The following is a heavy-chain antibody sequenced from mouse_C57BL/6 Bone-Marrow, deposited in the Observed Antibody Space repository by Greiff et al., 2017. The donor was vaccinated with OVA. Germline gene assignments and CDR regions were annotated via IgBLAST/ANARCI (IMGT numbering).Heavy chain of an antibody. V-gene: IGHV14-4*01. CDR2: IDPENGDT. CDR3: TPRGLLRFAY. J-gene: IGHJ3*01. Sequence: VQLKQSGAELVRPGASVKLSCTASGFNIKDDYMHWVKQRPEQGLEWIGWIDPENGDTEYASKFQGKATITADTSSNTAYLQLSSLTSEDTAVYYCTPRGLLRFAYWGQGTLVTVSA. CDR1: GFNIKDDY. D-gene: IGHD2-3*01.